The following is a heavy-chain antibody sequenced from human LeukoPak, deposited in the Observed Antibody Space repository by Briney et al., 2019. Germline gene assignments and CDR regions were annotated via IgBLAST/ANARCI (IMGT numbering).Heavy chain of an antibody. D-gene: IGHD6-13*01. J-gene: IGHJ3*02. CDR3: ARGSWYENEGHDAFDI. CDR2: ISAYNGNT. CDR1: GYTFTSYG. V-gene: IGHV1-18*01. Sequence: AASVKVSCKASGYTFTSYGISWVRQAPGQGLEWMGWISAYNGNTNYAQKLQGRVTMTTDTSTSTAYMELRSLRSDDTAVYYCARGSWYENEGHDAFDIWGQGTMVTVSS.